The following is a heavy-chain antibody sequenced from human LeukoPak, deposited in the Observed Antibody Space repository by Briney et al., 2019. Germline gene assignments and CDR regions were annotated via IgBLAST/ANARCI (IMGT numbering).Heavy chain of an antibody. J-gene: IGHJ6*03. D-gene: IGHD2-2*01. CDR3: AKIPIPAAIWRYYYYYMDV. CDR1: GFTFSSYA. CDR2: ISYDGSNK. Sequence: GGSLRLSCAASGFTFSSYAMHWVRQAPGKGLEWVAVISYDGSNKYYADSVKGRFTISRDNSKNTLYLQMNSLRAEDTAVYYCAKIPIPAAIWRYYYYYMDVWGKGTTVTVSS. V-gene: IGHV3-30-3*02.